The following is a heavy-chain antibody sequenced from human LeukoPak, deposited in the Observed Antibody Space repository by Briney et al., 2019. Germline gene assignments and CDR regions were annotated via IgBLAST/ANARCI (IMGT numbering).Heavy chain of an antibody. CDR2: IHHSGST. CDR1: GASINGYY. J-gene: IGHJ4*02. Sequence: PSETLSLTCAVSGASINGYYWSWIRQPPGEGLEWIGYIHHSGSTNYNPSLKSRVTMSVDKSKTQFSLKVTSVSAADTAMYHCARVGDTSDYFYYLDYWGQGILVTVSS. CDR3: ARVGDTSDYFYYLDY. V-gene: IGHV4-59*01. D-gene: IGHD3-22*01.